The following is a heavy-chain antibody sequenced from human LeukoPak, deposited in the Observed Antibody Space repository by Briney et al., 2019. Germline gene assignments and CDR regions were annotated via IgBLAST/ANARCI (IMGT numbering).Heavy chain of an antibody. CDR1: GGSITSYF. D-gene: IGHD3-22*01. CDR3: ARDRLFGSGHRYFDY. J-gene: IGHJ4*02. CDR2: IYTSGST. Sequence: SETLSLTCTVSGGSITSYFWSWIRQPAGKGLEWIGRIYTSGSTNYNPSLKSRVTMSVDTSKNQFSLKLSSVIAADTAVYYCARDRLFGSGHRYFDYWGQGTLVTVSS. V-gene: IGHV4-4*07.